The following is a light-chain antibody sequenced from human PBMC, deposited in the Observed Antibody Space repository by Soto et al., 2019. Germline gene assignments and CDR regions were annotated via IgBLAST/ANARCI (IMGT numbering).Light chain of an antibody. J-gene: IGLJ2*01. Sequence: QAVVTQEPSRTMSPGGTVTLTCGSSTGAVTSGHYPYWFQQKPGQAPRTLIYDTSNKHSWTPARFSGSLLGGKAALTLSGAQPEDEAEYYFLLSYSGARRVFGGGTKLTVL. CDR1: TGAVTSGHY. CDR2: DTS. CDR3: LLSYSGARRV. V-gene: IGLV7-46*01.